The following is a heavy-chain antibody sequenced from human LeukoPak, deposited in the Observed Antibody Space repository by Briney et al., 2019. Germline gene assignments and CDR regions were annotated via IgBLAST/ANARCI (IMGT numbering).Heavy chain of an antibody. CDR2: INHSGST. Sequence: SETLSLTCAVYGGSFSGYYWSWIRQPPGKGQEWIGEINHSGSTNYNPSLKSRVTISVDTSKNQFSLKLSSVTAADTAVYYCARGQYSGSYRWPYYYYGMDVWGQGTTVTVSS. CDR3: ARGQYSGSYRWPYYYYGMDV. D-gene: IGHD1-26*01. CDR1: GGSFSGYY. V-gene: IGHV4-34*01. J-gene: IGHJ6*02.